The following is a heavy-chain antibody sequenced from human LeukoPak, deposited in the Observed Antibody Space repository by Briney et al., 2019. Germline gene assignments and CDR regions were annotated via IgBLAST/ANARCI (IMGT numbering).Heavy chain of an antibody. Sequence: GGSLGLSCAASGFTFSSCGMNWVRQAPGKGLEWVSSISTSSTYMSYTDSVKGRFTISRDNAKNSLYLQMNSLRAEDTAVYYCARSRGGGVEMATVRLFDYWGQGTLVTVSS. D-gene: IGHD5-24*01. CDR1: GFTFSSCG. CDR2: ISTSSTYM. J-gene: IGHJ4*02. V-gene: IGHV3-21*06. CDR3: ARSRGGGVEMATVRLFDY.